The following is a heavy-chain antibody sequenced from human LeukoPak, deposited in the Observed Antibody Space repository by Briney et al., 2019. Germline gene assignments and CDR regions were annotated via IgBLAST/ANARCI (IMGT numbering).Heavy chain of an antibody. D-gene: IGHD6-19*01. CDR3: ARNGLRGWHDAFDI. V-gene: IGHV1-69*13. CDR1: GGTFSSYA. J-gene: IGHJ3*02. CDR2: IIPIFGTA. Sequence: ASVKVSCKASGGTFSSYAISWVRQAPGQGLEWMGGIIPIFGTANYAQKFQGRVTITADESTSTAYMELSSLRSEDTAVYYCARNGLRGWHDAFDIWGQGTMVTVSS.